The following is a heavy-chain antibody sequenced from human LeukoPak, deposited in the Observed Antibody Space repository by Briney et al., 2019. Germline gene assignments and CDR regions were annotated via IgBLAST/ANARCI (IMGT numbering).Heavy chain of an antibody. CDR3: ARRVPSSSSGFDY. Sequence: GSLRLSCAASGYTFSSFSINWVRQAPGKGLEWIGSIYYTGRTYYNPSLKSRVTISVDTSKNQFSLKLSSVTAADTAVFYCARRVPSSSSGFDYWGQGTLVTVSS. V-gene: IGHV4-39*01. J-gene: IGHJ4*02. CDR2: IYYTGRT. D-gene: IGHD6-6*01. CDR1: GYTFSSFSIN.